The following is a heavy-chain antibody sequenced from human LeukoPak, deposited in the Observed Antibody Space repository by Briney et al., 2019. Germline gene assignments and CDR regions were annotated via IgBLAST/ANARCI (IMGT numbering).Heavy chain of an antibody. CDR3: ARDGLVDTPMGAGY. D-gene: IGHD5-18*01. CDR2: INWNGGST. J-gene: IGHJ4*02. Sequence: PGGSLRLSCAASGFTFDDYDMSWVRQAPGKGLEWVFGINWNGGSTGYADSVKGRFTISRDNAKNSLYLQMNSLRAEDTALYYCARDGLVDTPMGAGYWGQGTLVTVSS. CDR1: GFTFDDYD. V-gene: IGHV3-20*04.